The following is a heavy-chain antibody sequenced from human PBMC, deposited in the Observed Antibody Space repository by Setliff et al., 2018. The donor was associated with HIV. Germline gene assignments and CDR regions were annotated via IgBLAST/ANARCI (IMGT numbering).Heavy chain of an antibody. V-gene: IGHV1-18*01. D-gene: IGHD3-3*01. J-gene: IGHJ4*02. CDR3: ARANVPYSNFWSFSYSLPYYFDY. CDR1: GYTFTSYG. CDR2: ISGYNGNT. Sequence: ASVKVSCKTSGYTFTSYGISWVRQAPGLGLEWMGWISGYNGNTNYAQKFQGRLTMTTDTSTSTAYMELRGLRSDDTAVYYCARANVPYSNFWSFSYSLPYYFDYWGQGTLVTVSS.